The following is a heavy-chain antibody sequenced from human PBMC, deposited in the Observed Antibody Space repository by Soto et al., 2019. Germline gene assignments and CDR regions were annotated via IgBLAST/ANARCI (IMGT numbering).Heavy chain of an antibody. CDR2: IGGSGGST. D-gene: IGHD3-3*01. V-gene: IGHV3-23*01. CDR3: AKDPNQDYDFWSGYYDY. CDR1: GFTFSSYA. Sequence: GGSLRLSCAASGFTFSSYAMSWVRQAPGKGLEWVSAIGGSGGSTYYADSVKGRFTISRDNSKNTLYLQMNSLRAEDTAVYYCAKDPNQDYDFWSGYYDYWGQGTLVTVSS. J-gene: IGHJ4*02.